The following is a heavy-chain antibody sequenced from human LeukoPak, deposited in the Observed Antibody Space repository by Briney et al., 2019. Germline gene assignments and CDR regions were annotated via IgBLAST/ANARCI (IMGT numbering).Heavy chain of an antibody. D-gene: IGHD3-22*01. CDR3: ARDFFHSSGYGDFDY. Sequence: GGSLRLSCAASGFTFRTYAMHWGRQAPGMGLEWVAVISYDGSNRYYADSVKGRFTISRDNSRDTLYLQMISLRAEDTAIYYCARDFFHSSGYGDFDYWGQGTLVTVSS. V-gene: IGHV3-30*04. CDR1: GFTFRTYA. J-gene: IGHJ4*02. CDR2: ISYDGSNR.